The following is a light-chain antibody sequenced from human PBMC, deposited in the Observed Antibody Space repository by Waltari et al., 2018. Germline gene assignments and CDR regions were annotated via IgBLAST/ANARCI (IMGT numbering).Light chain of an antibody. V-gene: IGKV3-20*01. CDR1: QTVRATY. CDR3: QQYDISPLT. Sequence: EIVLTQSPGTLSLSPGERATLSCRASQTVRATYLAWYQQKPGQAPTPVSHDTSIRATGIPDRFSGSGSGTDFSLTISSLEPEDFAVYYCQQYDISPLTFGGGTKVETK. CDR2: DTS. J-gene: IGKJ4*01.